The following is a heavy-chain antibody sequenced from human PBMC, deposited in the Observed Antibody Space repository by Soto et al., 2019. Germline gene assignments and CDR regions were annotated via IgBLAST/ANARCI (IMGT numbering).Heavy chain of an antibody. J-gene: IGHJ4*02. D-gene: IGHD1-26*01. CDR1: GFTFSSYA. V-gene: IGHV3-23*01. CDR2: ISGSGGST. CDR3: AKDLSKIRGSYLDY. Sequence: QPGGSLRLSCAASGFTFSSYAMSWVRQAPGKGLEWVSAISGSGGSTYYADSVKGRFTISRDNSKNTLYLQMNSLRAEDTAVYYCAKDLSKIRGSYLDYWGQGTLVTVSS.